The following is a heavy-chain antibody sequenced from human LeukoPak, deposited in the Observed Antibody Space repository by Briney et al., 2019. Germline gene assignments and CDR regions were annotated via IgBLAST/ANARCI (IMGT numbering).Heavy chain of an antibody. CDR1: GGSFSGYY. Sequence: PPETLSLTCAVYGGSFSGYYWSWIRQPPGKGLEWIGEINHSGSTNYNPSLKSRVTISVDTSKNQFSLKLSSVTAADTAVYYCARAVPFDYWGQGTLVTVSS. J-gene: IGHJ4*02. V-gene: IGHV4-34*01. CDR2: INHSGST. D-gene: IGHD3-10*02. CDR3: ARAVPFDY.